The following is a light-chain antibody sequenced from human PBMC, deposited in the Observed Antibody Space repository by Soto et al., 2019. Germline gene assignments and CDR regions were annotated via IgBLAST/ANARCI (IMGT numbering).Light chain of an antibody. J-gene: IGKJ1*01. CDR3: QQSYSTPWT. Sequence: DIQLTQSPSSLSASVGDRVTMTCRASETISTFLNWYQHKPGKAPKLLISASSRLQSGVPSRFSGSGSGTDFTLTIDSLRPEDFASYYCQQSYSTPWTFGQGTKVDIK. V-gene: IGKV1-39*01. CDR1: ETISTF. CDR2: ASS.